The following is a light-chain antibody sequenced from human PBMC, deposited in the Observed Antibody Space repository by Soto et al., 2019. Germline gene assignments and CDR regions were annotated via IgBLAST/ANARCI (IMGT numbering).Light chain of an antibody. J-gene: IGKJ5*01. CDR3: QQSYSAPIT. CDR2: AAF. Sequence: DIQMTQSPSSLSASVGDRVIITCRASQSISNYLNWYQQKPGKAPKLLIFAAFSLQSGVPSRFSGSGSGTNFTLTISSLQPEDFAAYYCQQSYSAPITFGQGTRLEIK. CDR1: QSISNY. V-gene: IGKV1-39*01.